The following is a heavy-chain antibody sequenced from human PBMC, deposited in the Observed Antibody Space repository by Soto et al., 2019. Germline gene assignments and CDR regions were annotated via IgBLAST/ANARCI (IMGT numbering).Heavy chain of an antibody. CDR3: AKDPGIAAFDY. V-gene: IGHV3-30*18. Sequence: QVQLVESGGGVVQPGRSLRLSCAASGFTFSSYGMHWVGQAPGKGLEWVAVISYDGSNKYYADSVKGRFTISRDNSKNTLYLQMNSLRAEDTAVYYCAKDPGIAAFDYWGQGTLVTVSS. CDR2: ISYDGSNK. J-gene: IGHJ4*02. D-gene: IGHD6-13*01. CDR1: GFTFSSYG.